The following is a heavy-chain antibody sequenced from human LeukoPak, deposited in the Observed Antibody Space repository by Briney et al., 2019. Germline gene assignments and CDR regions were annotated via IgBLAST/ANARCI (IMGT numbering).Heavy chain of an antibody. D-gene: IGHD1-26*01. CDR3: VRRDERSGSYWGNAFDI. CDR1: GFTFSGSA. CDR2: IRTKANSYAT. V-gene: IGHV3-73*01. J-gene: IGHJ3*02. Sequence: GGSLKLSCAASGFTFSGSAIHWVRQVSGKGLEWVGLIRTKANSYATAYGASVKGRFTISRDDSKNTAYLQMNSLKFDVTAVYYCVRRDERSGSYWGNAFDIWGQGTMVSVSS.